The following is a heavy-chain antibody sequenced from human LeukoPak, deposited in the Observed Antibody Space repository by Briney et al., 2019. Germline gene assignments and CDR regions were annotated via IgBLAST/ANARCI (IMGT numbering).Heavy chain of an antibody. CDR3: ARGVQYYDFLTRYYPAPSYFDH. D-gene: IGHD3-9*01. V-gene: IGHV3-7*01. CDR2: IKQDGSEK. CDR1: GFTFSTYW. Sequence: GGSLRLSCEASGFTFSTYWMTWVRQAPGKGLEWVANIKQDGSEKSVVDSVEGRFTISRDNAENSLYLQMNSLRAEDSAVYYCARGVQYYDFLTRYYPAPSYFDHWGQGALVTVSS. J-gene: IGHJ4*02.